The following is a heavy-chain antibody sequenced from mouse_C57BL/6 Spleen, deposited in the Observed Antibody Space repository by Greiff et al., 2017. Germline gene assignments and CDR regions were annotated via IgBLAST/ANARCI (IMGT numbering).Heavy chain of an antibody. CDR3: ARRDTTVVGDY. CDR2: IYPSDSET. Sequence: QVQLQQPGAELVRPGSSVKLSCKASGYTFTSYWMDWVKQRPGQGLEWIGNIYPSDSETHYNQKFKDKATLTVDKSSSTAYMQLSSLTSEDSAVYYCARRDTTVVGDYWGQGTTRTVSS. J-gene: IGHJ2*01. V-gene: IGHV1-61*01. D-gene: IGHD1-1*01. CDR1: GYTFTSYW.